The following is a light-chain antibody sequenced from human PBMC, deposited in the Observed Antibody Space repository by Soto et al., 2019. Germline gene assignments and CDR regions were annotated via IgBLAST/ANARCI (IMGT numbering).Light chain of an antibody. CDR1: SSDVGGYNH. V-gene: IGLV2-14*01. Sequence: QSALTQPASVSGSPGQSITISCTGTSSDVGGYNHVSWYQQYPGKAPKVIIYELSNRPSGISNRFSGSKSGNTASLTISGLQAEDKADYYCSSYTSSSTLLYVFGTGTKLTVL. CDR3: SSYTSSSTLLYV. J-gene: IGLJ1*01. CDR2: ELS.